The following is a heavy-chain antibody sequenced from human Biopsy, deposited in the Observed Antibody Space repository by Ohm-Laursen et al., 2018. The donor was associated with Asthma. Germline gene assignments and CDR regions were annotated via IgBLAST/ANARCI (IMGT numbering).Heavy chain of an antibody. Sequence: SQRLSRTASGFMFSNFGMHWVRQAPGKGLEWVAVISYDWNHKFYEDSVKGRFTISRDNSKNTLYLQMNSLRTEDTAVYYCAKRRGYSGHDNDYWGQGTLVIVSS. CDR3: AKRRGYSGHDNDY. CDR2: ISYDWNHK. CDR1: GFMFSNFG. J-gene: IGHJ4*02. D-gene: IGHD5-12*01. V-gene: IGHV3-30*18.